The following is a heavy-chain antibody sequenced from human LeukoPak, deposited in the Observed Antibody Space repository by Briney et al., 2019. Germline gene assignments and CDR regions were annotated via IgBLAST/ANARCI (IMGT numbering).Heavy chain of an antibody. CDR1: GFTFSSFW. J-gene: IGHJ4*02. Sequence: GSLKLPCAASGFTFSSFWVSWVRQAPGKGVEGGAGIWYDGSNKYYADSVKGRFTISRDNSKNTLYLQMNSLRAEDTAVYYCAKGYSSGYSGSPFDYWGQGTLVTVSS. CDR3: AKGYSSGYSGSPFDY. V-gene: IGHV3-30*02. D-gene: IGHD6-19*01. CDR2: IWYDGSNK.